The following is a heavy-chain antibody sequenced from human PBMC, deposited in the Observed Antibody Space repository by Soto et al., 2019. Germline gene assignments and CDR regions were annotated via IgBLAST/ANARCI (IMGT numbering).Heavy chain of an antibody. CDR3: ARVDIVATMGFDY. V-gene: IGHV4-30-4*01. CDR2: IYYSGST. CDR1: GGSIISGDYY. J-gene: IGHJ4*02. Sequence: SQTLSLTSTVSGGSIISGDYYWSWIRQPPGKGLEWIGYIYYSGSTYYNPSLKSRVTISVDTSKNQFSLKLSSVTAADTAVYYCARVDIVATMGFDYWGQGTLVTVSS. D-gene: IGHD5-12*01.